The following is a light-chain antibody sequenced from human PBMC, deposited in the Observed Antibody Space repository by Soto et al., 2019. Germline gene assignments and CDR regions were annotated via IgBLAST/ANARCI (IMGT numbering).Light chain of an antibody. CDR2: KTS. CDR3: QQYKTYSRT. Sequence: IQMTQSPSTLSASVGDRVTITCRASQSIIPWLAWYQQKPGKAPKVLIYKTSTLQSGVPSRFSGSGSGTEFTLTISSLQPDDFAIYYCQQYKTYSRTFGQGTKVEI. CDR1: QSIIPW. V-gene: IGKV1-5*03. J-gene: IGKJ1*01.